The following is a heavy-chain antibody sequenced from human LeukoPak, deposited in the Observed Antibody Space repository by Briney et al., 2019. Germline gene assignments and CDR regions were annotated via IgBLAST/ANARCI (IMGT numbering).Heavy chain of an antibody. CDR3: ARGSDSGSYYDY. Sequence: GASVKVSCKASGGTFSSYAISWVRQAPGQGLEWMGWISAYNGNTNYAQKLQGRVTMTTDTSTSTAYMELRSLRSDDTAVYYCARGSDSGSYYDYWGQGTLVTVSS. J-gene: IGHJ4*02. D-gene: IGHD3-10*01. CDR2: ISAYNGNT. V-gene: IGHV1-18*01. CDR1: GGTFSSYA.